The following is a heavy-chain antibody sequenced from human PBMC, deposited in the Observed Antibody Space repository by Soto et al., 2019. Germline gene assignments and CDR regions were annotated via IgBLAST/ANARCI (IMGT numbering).Heavy chain of an antibody. CDR1: GFTFSSYA. CDR2: ISGSGGST. J-gene: IGHJ4*02. Sequence: GGSLRLSCAASGFTFSSYAMSWVRQAPGKGLEWVSAISGSGGSTYYADSVKGRFTISRDNSKNTLYLQMNSLRAEDTAVYYWAKVGHSSGWYFDYWGQGTLVTVSS. V-gene: IGHV3-23*01. D-gene: IGHD6-19*01. CDR3: AKVGHSSGWYFDY.